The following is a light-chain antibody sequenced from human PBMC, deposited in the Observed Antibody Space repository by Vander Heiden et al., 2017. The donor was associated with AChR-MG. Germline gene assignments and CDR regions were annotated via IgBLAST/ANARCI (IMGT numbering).Light chain of an antibody. CDR2: GNS. J-gene: IGLJ2*01. V-gene: IGLV1-40*01. CDR1: SSNLGANYG. CDR3: QSYDSSLSGSVV. Sequence: QSVLTQPPSVSGAPGQRVTISCTGSSSNLGANYGIHWYQQLPATAPNLLIYGNSNRPSGVPDRFSGSKSGTSASLAITGLQAEDEADYYCQSYDSSLSGSVVFGGGTKLTVL.